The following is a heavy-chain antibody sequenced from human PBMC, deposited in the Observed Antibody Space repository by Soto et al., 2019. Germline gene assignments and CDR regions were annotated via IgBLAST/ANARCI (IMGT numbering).Heavy chain of an antibody. CDR2: IIPIFGTA. CDR3: AGKIFGVIIRGGGDAFDI. D-gene: IGHD3-3*01. J-gene: IGHJ3*02. Sequence: SVKVSCKASGVTFSTYAISWVRQAPGQGLEWMGGIIPIFGTAKYAQKFQGRVTITADESTSTAYMELSSLRSEDTAVYYCAGKIFGVIIRGGGDAFDIWGQGTMVTVSS. V-gene: IGHV1-69*13. CDR1: GVTFSTYA.